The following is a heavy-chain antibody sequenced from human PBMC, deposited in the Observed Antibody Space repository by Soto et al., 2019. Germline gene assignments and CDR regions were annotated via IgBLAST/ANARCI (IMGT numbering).Heavy chain of an antibody. J-gene: IGHJ3*02. Sequence: EASVKVSCKASGYTFTSYAMHWVRQAPGQRLEWMGWINAGNGNTKYSQKFQGRVTITRDTSASTAYMELSSLRSEDTAVYYCARDYYDSSGYTGTLHIWGQGTMVTVS. V-gene: IGHV1-3*01. CDR3: ARDYYDSSGYTGTLHI. D-gene: IGHD3-22*01. CDR1: GYTFTSYA. CDR2: INAGNGNT.